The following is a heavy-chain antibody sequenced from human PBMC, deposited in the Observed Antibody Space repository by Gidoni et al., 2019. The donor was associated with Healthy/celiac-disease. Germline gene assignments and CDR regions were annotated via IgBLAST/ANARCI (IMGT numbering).Heavy chain of an antibody. V-gene: IGHV3-30*03. D-gene: IGHD6-13*01. CDR1: AFPFSSYG. CDR3: ARSFMAAAAAGY. J-gene: IGHJ4*02. Sequence: QVQLVASGGGVVQPGRSLRLSCASSAFPFSSYGMHWVRQAPGKGLEWVPVISYDGSNKYNADSVKGRFTISRDNSKNTLYLQMNSLRAEDTAVYYCARSFMAAAAAGYWGQGTLVTVSS. CDR2: ISYDGSNK.